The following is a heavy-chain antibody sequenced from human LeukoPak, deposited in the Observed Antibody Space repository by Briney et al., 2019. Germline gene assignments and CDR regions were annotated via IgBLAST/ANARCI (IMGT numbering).Heavy chain of an antibody. CDR2: IYHSGST. V-gene: IGHV4-59*01. CDR3: ARGGAARLHFQN. J-gene: IGHJ1*01. Sequence: PSETLSLTCTVSGGSISTYYWNWIRQPPGKGLEWIGYIYHSGSTNYNPSLQSRVTISVDTSKNQFSLDLDSVTAADAAVYYCARGGAARLHFQNWGQGTLVTVSS. CDR1: GGSISTYY. D-gene: IGHD6-6*01.